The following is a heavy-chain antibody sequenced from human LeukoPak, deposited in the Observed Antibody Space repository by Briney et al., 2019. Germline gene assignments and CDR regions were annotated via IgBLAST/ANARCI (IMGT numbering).Heavy chain of an antibody. CDR2: IYPDDSDT. CDR3: ASNSINGTPHAFDI. CDR1: GYNFTSYW. V-gene: IGHV5-51*01. Sequence: PGESLKISCKGSGYNFTSYWITWVRQMPGKGLEWMGIIYPDDSDTKYSPSFQGQVTISADKSISTAYLQWNSLKASDTAMYYCASNSINGTPHAFDIWGQGTMVTVSS. J-gene: IGHJ3*02. D-gene: IGHD1-20*01.